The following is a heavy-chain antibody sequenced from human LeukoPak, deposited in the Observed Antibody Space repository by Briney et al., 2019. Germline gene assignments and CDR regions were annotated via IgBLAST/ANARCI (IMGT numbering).Heavy chain of an antibody. CDR1: GYTFTSYD. D-gene: IGHD6-19*01. CDR3: AREAPQSPGYFQH. J-gene: IGHJ1*01. CDR2: MNPNSGNT. Sequence: ASVKVSCKASGYTFTSYDINWVRQATGQGLEWMGWMNPNSGNTGYAQKFQGRVTMTRNTSISTAYMELSSLRSEDTAVYYCAREAPQSPGYFQHWGQGTLVTVSS. V-gene: IGHV1-8*01.